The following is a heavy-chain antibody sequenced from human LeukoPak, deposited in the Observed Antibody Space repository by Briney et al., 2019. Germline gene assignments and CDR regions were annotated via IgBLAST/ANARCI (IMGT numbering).Heavy chain of an antibody. Sequence: PSETLSLTCIVSGGSISSDYWSWIRQPPGKGLEWIAYIYSSGSTNYNNYNPSLKSRATISVDTPKNQFSLKLSSVTAADTAVYYCARQTSGGWSGPTRLSDPWGQGILVTVSS. CDR3: ARQTSGGWSGPTRLSDP. J-gene: IGHJ5*02. V-gene: IGHV4-4*09. D-gene: IGHD3-3*01. CDR1: GGSISSDY. CDR2: IYSSGSTNYN.